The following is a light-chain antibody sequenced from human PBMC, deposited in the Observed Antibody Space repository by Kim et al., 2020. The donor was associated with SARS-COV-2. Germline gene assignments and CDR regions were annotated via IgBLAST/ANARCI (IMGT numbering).Light chain of an antibody. V-gene: IGKV3-11*01. CDR1: QSVSSS. J-gene: IGKJ2*01. CDR3: QQRSHWPVT. CDR2: DTS. Sequence: ETVLTQSPATLSLSPGDTATLSCRASQSVSSSLAWYQHKSGQAPRLLIFDTSNRATGIPARFSGSGFGTDFTLTISSLEPEDSAVYYCQQRSHWPVTFGQGTKVEI.